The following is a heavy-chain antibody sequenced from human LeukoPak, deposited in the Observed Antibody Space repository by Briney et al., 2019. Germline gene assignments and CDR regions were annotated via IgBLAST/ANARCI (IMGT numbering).Heavy chain of an antibody. CDR2: ISYDGSNK. Sequence: GGSLRLSCAASGFTFSSYGMHWVRQAPGKGLEWVAVISYDGSNKYYADSVKGRFTISRDNSKNTLYLQMNSLRAEDTAVYYCAKARCSGGSCYYYYGMDVWAKGPRSPSPQ. V-gene: IGHV3-30*18. CDR1: GFTFSSYG. D-gene: IGHD2-15*01. J-gene: IGHJ6*04. CDR3: AKARCSGGSCYYYYGMDV.